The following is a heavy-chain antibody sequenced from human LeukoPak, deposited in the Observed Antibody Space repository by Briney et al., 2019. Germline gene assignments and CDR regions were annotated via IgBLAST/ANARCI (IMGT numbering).Heavy chain of an antibody. CDR3: ASGHYADYD. V-gene: IGHV3-7*01. CDR2: IKKDGSEE. J-gene: IGHJ4*02. D-gene: IGHD4-17*01. Sequence: PGGSLRLSCSVSEITFSDFWMNWVRQAPGKGLEWVASIKKDGSEEYYVDSVRGRFTISRDNAQNSLHLQMNSLRDEDTAVYYCASGHYADYDWGQGTLVTVSS. CDR1: EITFSDFW.